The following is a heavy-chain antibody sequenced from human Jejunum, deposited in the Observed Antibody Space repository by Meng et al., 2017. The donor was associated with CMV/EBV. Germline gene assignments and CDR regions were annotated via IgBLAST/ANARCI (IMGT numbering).Heavy chain of an antibody. D-gene: IGHD4/OR15-4a*01. V-gene: IGHV3-15*01. CDR3: TTYTSGANIW. J-gene: IGHJ4*02. CDR2: IKSKSEGGTT. CDR1: GFTLSNSW. Sequence: EVQLVESGGGLVKPGGSLRLSCTAPGFTLSNSWMNWVRQAPGKGLEWVSRIKSKSEGGTTDYAAPLKDRFTISRDDSKNTLYLQMNSLKTEDTAIYYCTTYTSGANIWWGQGTLVTVSS.